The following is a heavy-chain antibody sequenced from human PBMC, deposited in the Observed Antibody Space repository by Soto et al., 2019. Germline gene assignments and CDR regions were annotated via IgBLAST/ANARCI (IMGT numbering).Heavy chain of an antibody. D-gene: IGHD5-12*01. CDR1: GYTFTSYY. V-gene: IGHV1-46*01. CDR3: AREQGYGGYVLDY. J-gene: IGHJ4*02. Sequence: QVLLVQSGAEVKEPGASVKVSCKPSGYTFTSYYMHWVRQAPGQGLEWMGIINPSGGSTAYPQKFLGRVTMTRDTSTSTVYMELTNLRSEDTPVYYCAREQGYGGYVLDYWGQGTLVTVSS. CDR2: INPSGGST.